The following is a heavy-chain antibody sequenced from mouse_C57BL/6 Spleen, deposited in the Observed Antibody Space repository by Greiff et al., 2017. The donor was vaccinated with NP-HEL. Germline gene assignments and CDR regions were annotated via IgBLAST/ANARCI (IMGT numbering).Heavy chain of an antibody. V-gene: IGHV3-6*01. J-gene: IGHJ4*01. Sequence: EVKLQESGPGLVKPSQSLSLTCSVTGYSITSGYYWNWIRQFPGNKLEWMGYISYDGSNNYNPSLKNRISITRDTSKNQFFLKLNSVTTEDTATYYCARDLPNAMDYWGQGTSVTVSS. CDR1: GYSITSGYY. CDR3: ARDLPNAMDY. CDR2: ISYDGSN.